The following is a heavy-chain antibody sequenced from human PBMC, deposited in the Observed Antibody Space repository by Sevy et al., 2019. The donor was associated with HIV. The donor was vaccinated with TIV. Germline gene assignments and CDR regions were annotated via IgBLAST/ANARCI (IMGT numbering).Heavy chain of an antibody. CDR2: ISPSGGST. V-gene: IGHV1-46*01. J-gene: IGHJ5*02. Sequence: ASVKVSCKASGYTFTSYYMHWVRQAPGQGLEWMGIISPSGGSTSYAQKFQGRVTMTRDTSTSTVYMELSSLRSEDTAVYYCARELHIIGYYGGWFDPWGQGTLVTVSS. CDR1: GYTFTSYY. D-gene: IGHD3-22*01. CDR3: ARELHIIGYYGGWFDP.